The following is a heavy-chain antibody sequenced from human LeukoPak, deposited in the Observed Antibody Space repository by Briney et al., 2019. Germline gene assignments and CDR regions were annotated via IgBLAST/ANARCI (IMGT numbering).Heavy chain of an antibody. D-gene: IGHD4-23*01. J-gene: IGHJ4*02. CDR1: GFTFSSYG. V-gene: IGHV3-30*03. CDR2: ISYDGSNK. CDR3: ARAYGGNPLRLDY. Sequence: GGSLRLSCAASGFTFSSYGMHWVRQAPGKGLEWVAVISYDGSNKYYTDSVKGRFTISRDNSKNTLYLQMNSLRAEDTAVYYCARAYGGNPLRLDYWGQGTLVTVSS.